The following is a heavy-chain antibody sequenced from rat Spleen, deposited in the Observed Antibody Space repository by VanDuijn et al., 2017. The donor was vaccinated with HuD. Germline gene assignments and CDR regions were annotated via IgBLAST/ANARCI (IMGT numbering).Heavy chain of an antibody. CDR1: GFSLTSYN. D-gene: IGHD1-7*01. V-gene: IGHV2-41*01. J-gene: IGHJ3*01. CDR2: IWNTGGT. CDR3: VRHEPQDYFAY. Sequence: QVQLKESGPGLVQPSQTLSLTCTVAGFSLTSYNVHWVRQPPGKGLEWMGVIWNTGGTRYNSALKSRLSISKDTSKSQVFLRMNSLQPEDTGTYYCVRHEPQDYFAYWGQGTLVTVSS.